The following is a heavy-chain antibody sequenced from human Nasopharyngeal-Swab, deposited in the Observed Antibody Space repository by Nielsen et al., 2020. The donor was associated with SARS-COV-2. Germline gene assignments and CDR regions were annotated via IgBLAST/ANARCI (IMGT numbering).Heavy chain of an antibody. CDR3: ARVGIAAAGPGYYYYGMDV. Sequence: GESLKISCAASGFTFSNYSMNWVRQAPGKGLEWISYISGSSGIIYYADSVKGRFTISRDNAKNSLFLQMNSLRDEDTAVYYCARVGIAAAGPGYYYYGMDVWGQGTTVTVSS. J-gene: IGHJ6*02. CDR1: GFTFSNYS. D-gene: IGHD6-13*01. V-gene: IGHV3-48*02. CDR2: ISGSSGII.